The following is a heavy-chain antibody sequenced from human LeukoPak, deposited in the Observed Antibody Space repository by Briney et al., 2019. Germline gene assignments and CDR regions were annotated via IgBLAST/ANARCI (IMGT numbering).Heavy chain of an antibody. D-gene: IGHD3-3*01. CDR1: GGSFSGYY. V-gene: IGHV4-34*01. Sequence: SGTLSLTCAVYGGSFSGYYWSWIRQPPGKGLEWIGEINHSGSTNYNPSLKSRVTISVDTSKNQFSLKLSSVTAADTAVYYCARDGASGTIFGVVTPMDVWGQGTTVTVSS. J-gene: IGHJ6*02. CDR3: ARDGASGTIFGVVTPMDV. CDR2: INHSGST.